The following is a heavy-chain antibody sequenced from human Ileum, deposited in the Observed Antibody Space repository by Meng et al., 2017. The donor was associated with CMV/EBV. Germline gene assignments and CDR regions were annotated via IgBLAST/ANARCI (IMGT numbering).Heavy chain of an antibody. CDR1: GFTFDDYS. CDR3: ARDGH. J-gene: IGHJ4*02. Sequence: EVHLVESGGLVVQPGGSLRLSCAASGFTFDDYSMHWVRQRPGKGLEWISIINWDGTNTDYADSVRGRFTISRDNSRNSLYLETNSLRTEDTAFYFCARDGHWGQGTLVTVSS. V-gene: IGHV3-43*01. CDR2: INWDGTNT.